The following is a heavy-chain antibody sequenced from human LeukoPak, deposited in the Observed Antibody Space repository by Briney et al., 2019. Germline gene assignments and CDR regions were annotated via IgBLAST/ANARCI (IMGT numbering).Heavy chain of an antibody. J-gene: IGHJ4*02. CDR3: ARGYYYDSSGYYSFDY. CDR2: IIPIFGTA. V-gene: IGHV1-69*05. D-gene: IGHD3-22*01. CDR1: GGTFSSYA. Sequence: SVKVSCKASGGTFSSYAISWVRQAPGQGLELMGGIIPIFGTANYAQKFQGRVTITTDESTSTAYMVLSSLRSEDTAVYYCARGYYYDSSGYYSFDYWGQGTLVTVSS.